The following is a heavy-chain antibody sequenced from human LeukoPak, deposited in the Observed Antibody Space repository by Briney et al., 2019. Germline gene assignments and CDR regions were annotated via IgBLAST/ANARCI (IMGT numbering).Heavy chain of an antibody. D-gene: IGHD6-19*01. J-gene: IGHJ5*02. Sequence: GASVKVSCKASGGTFSSYAISWVRQAPGQGLEWMGGIIPIFGTANYAQKFQGRVTITADESTSTAYMELSSLRSEDTAVYYCARHMIKVDSSGWLPPPGFDPWGQGTLVTVSS. V-gene: IGHV1-69*13. CDR1: GGTFSSYA. CDR3: ARHMIKVDSSGWLPPPGFDP. CDR2: IIPIFGTA.